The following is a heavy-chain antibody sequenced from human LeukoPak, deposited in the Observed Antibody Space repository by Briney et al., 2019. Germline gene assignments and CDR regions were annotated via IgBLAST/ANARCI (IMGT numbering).Heavy chain of an antibody. CDR3: AKDDGRYYFDC. V-gene: IGHV4-59*01. Sequence: SETLSLTCTVSDGSISSYYWSWIRQPPGKGLEWIGYIYYSGSTNYNPSLKSRVTISVDTSKNQFSLKLSSVTAADTAVYYCAKDDGRYYFDCWGQGTLVTVSS. J-gene: IGHJ4*02. CDR1: DGSISSYY. CDR2: IYYSGST.